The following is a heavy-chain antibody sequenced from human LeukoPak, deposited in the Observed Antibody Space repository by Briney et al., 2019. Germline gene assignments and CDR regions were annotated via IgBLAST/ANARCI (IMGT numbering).Heavy chain of an antibody. Sequence: GGSLRLSCAASGFTFSSYAMSWVRQAPGKGLEWVANIKQDGSEKYYVDSVKGRFTISRDNAKNSLYLQMNSLRAEDTAVYYCARDQDDFWPGDFDYWGQGTLVTVSS. J-gene: IGHJ4*02. CDR3: ARDQDDFWPGDFDY. CDR1: GFTFSSYA. D-gene: IGHD3-3*01. CDR2: IKQDGSEK. V-gene: IGHV3-7*01.